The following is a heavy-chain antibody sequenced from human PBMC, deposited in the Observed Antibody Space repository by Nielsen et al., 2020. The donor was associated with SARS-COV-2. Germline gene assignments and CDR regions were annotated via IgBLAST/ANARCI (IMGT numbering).Heavy chain of an antibody. CDR3: ARGYYYYGSGSYYGYYYYGMDV. CDR2: IYYSGST. J-gene: IGHJ6*02. Sequence: WIRQPPGKGLEWIGYIYYSGSTYYNPSLKSRVTISVDTSKNQFSLKLSSVTAADTAVYYCARGYYYYGSGSYYGYYYYGMDVWGQGTTVTVSS. V-gene: IGHV4-31*02. D-gene: IGHD3-10*01.